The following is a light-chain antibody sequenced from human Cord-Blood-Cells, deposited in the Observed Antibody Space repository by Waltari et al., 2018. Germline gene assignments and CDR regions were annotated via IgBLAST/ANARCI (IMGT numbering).Light chain of an antibody. CDR2: DVS. Sequence: QSALTQPAPASGSPGPSIPIPCTGTSSDVGGYNYVSWYQQHPGKAPKLMIYDVSKRPSGVSNRFSGSKSGNTASLTISGLQAEDEADYYCSSYTSSSTYVVFGGGTKLTVL. V-gene: IGLV2-14*01. J-gene: IGLJ2*01. CDR1: SSDVGGYNY. CDR3: SSYTSSSTYVV.